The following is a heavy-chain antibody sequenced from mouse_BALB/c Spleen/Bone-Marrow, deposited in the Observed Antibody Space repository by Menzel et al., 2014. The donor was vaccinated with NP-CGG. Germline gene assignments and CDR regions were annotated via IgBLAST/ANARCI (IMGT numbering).Heavy chain of an antibody. J-gene: IGHJ1*01. CDR3: TRFGNTYGWYFDV. CDR1: GYSFTIYW. D-gene: IGHD5-1-1*01. V-gene: IGHV1-5*01. Sequence: EVQLQQSGTVLARPGASVRMSCKASGYSFTIYWMHWVKQRPGQGLEWIGAIYPGNSDTSYNQKFKGKAKLTAVTSASTAYMELSSLTNEDSAVYYCTRFGNTYGWYFDVWGAGTTVTVSS. CDR2: IYPGNSDT.